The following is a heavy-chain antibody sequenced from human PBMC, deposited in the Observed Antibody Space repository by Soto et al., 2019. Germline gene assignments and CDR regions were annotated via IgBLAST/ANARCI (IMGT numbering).Heavy chain of an antibody. V-gene: IGHV1-2*02. CDR3: ARAYRKVGAGLFFDY. J-gene: IGHJ4*02. D-gene: IGHD1-26*01. CDR1: GYTFTNFG. Sequence: VKVSCKASGYTFTNFGITWVRQAPGQGLEWMGWINPNNGGTNYAQKFQGRVTMTRDTSISTAYMELSRLRSDDTAAYYCARAYRKVGAGLFFDYWGQGTLVTVSS. CDR2: INPNNGGT.